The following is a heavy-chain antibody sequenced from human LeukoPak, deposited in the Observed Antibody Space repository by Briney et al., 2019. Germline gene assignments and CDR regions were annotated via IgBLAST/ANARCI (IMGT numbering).Heavy chain of an antibody. D-gene: IGHD2-2*01. CDR2: INHSGST. Sequence: KPSETLSLTCAVYGGSFSGYYWSWIRQPPGKGLEWIGEINHSGSTNYNPSLKSRVTISVDTSKNQFSLKLSSVTAADTAVYYCARGPGDIVVVPAEGDYYYGMDVWGQGTTVTVSS. V-gene: IGHV4-34*01. J-gene: IGHJ6*02. CDR1: GGSFSGYY. CDR3: ARGPGDIVVVPAEGDYYYGMDV.